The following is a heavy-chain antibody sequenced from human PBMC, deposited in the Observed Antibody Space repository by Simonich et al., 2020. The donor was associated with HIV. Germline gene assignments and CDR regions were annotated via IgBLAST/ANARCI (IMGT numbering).Heavy chain of an antibody. Sequence: QVQLVESGGGVVQPGRSLRLSCAASGFTFSSYAMHWVRQAPGKGLEWVADISYDGSNKYYADSVKGRFTISRDNSKNTLYLQMNSLRAEDTAVYYCASGGSISSVWADDYWGQGTLVTVSS. V-gene: IGHV3-30*07. CDR2: ISYDGSNK. J-gene: IGHJ4*02. CDR3: ASGGSISSVWADDY. D-gene: IGHD3-16*01. CDR1: GFTFSSYA.